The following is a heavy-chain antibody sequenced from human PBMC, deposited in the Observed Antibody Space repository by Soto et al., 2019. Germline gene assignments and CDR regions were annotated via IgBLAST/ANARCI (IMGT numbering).Heavy chain of an antibody. J-gene: IGHJ4*02. D-gene: IGHD6-13*01. Sequence: EVQLLESAGGLVQPGGSLRLSCAASGFTFSSYAMSWVRQAPGKGLEWVSTISPSGGGTYYADSVKGRFTISRDKTKNTLYLQMNSLRAADTGVYYCAKGGSSGSYFDYWGQGNLVTVSS. CDR3: AKGGSSGSYFDY. CDR2: ISPSGGGT. CDR1: GFTFSSYA. V-gene: IGHV3-23*01.